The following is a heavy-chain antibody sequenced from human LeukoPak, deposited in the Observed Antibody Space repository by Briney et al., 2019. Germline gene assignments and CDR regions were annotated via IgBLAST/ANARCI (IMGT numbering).Heavy chain of an antibody. Sequence: GRSLRLSCAASGLTFSGSAMHWVRQASGKGLEWVGRIRSKANNYATEYAAPVKGRFTISRDDSKNTAYLQMNSLKTEDTAVYYCTRHGRYSNGYQAFDYWGQGILVIVSS. CDR3: TRHGRYSNGYQAFDY. CDR1: GLTFSGSA. J-gene: IGHJ4*02. V-gene: IGHV3-73*01. D-gene: IGHD5-18*01. CDR2: IRSKANNYAT.